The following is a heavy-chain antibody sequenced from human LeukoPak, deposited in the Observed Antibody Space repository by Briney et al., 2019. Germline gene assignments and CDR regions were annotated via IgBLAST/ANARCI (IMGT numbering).Heavy chain of an antibody. CDR1: GFPSSSFR. J-gene: IGHJ4*02. Sequence: GALRLSCAAPGFPSSSFRVGGVRQAPGKGLEWVSRIKGDGSYTTYAGSVKGRFTISRDNAKNTLYLQMNSLRVEDTAIYYCSYNHFDYWGQGTLVTVSS. CDR3: SYNHFDY. D-gene: IGHD1-14*01. CDR2: IKGDGSYT. V-gene: IGHV3-74*01.